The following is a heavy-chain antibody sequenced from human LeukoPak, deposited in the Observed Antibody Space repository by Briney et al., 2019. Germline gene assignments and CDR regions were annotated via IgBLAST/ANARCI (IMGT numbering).Heavy chain of an antibody. CDR1: GLTFSTFW. D-gene: IGHD3-9*01. J-gene: IGHJ4*02. V-gene: IGHV3-74*01. CDR2: INSDGSDT. CDR3: ANGPHYNILTGFYKVRSHLDY. Sequence: GGSLRLSCAASGLTFSTFWMHWVRQVPGKGLVWVSHINSDGSDTKYADSVKGRFTISRDNSKNTLYLQMNSLRAGDTAIYYCANGPHYNILTGFYKVRSHLDYWGQGTLVTVSS.